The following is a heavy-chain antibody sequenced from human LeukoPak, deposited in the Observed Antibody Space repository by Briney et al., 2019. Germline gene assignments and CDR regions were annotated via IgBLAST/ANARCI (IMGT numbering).Heavy chain of an antibody. CDR1: GFTFSTYG. CDR2: IRNDGSNK. V-gene: IGHV3-30*02. CDR3: AKEKSQYCSSTSCYTKDLDY. Sequence: GGSLRLSCAASGFTFSTYGMHWVHQAPGKGLEWVAFIRNDGSNKYYADSVKGRFTISRDNSKNTLYLQMNSLRAEDTAVYYCAKEKSQYCSSTSCYTKDLDYWGQGTLVTVSS. D-gene: IGHD2-2*02. J-gene: IGHJ4*02.